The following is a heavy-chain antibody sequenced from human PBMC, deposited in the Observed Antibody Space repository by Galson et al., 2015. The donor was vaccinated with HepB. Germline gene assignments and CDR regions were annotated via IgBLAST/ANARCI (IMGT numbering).Heavy chain of an antibody. CDR3: AKGVLGVRGYHFDS. D-gene: IGHD3-10*01. J-gene: IGHJ4*02. Sequence: SLRLSCAASGFTFSSSAMSWVRQAPGKGLEWVSSVTGSGAATYYADSVNGRFNISRDNSKNTLYLEINSLRAEDTALYYCAKGVLGVRGYHFDSWGQGTLVTVSS. CDR1: GFTFSSSA. CDR2: VTGSGAAT. V-gene: IGHV3-23*01.